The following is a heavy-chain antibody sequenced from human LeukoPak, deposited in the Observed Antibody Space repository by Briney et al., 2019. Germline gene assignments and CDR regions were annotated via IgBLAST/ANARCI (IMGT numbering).Heavy chain of an antibody. CDR3: ARGVAVRPGIAVAAFAS. J-gene: IGHJ4*02. Sequence: ASVKVSCKASGYSFTTYGISWVRQAPGQGLEWMGWISANNNNTDNVQKLQGRVTMTTDTSTSTAYMELRSLRSDDTAVYYCARGVAVRPGIAVAAFASWGQGTLVTVSS. CDR1: GYSFTTYG. D-gene: IGHD6-19*01. CDR2: ISANNNNT. V-gene: IGHV1-18*01.